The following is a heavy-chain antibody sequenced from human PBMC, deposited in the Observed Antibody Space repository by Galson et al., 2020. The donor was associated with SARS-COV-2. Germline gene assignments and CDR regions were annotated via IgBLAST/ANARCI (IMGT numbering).Heavy chain of an antibody. V-gene: IGHV3-11*06. Sequence: GESLKISCAASGFTFSDYYMSWIRQAPGKGLEWVSYISSSSSYTNYADSVKGRFTISRDNAKNSLYLQMNSLRAEDTAVYYCARLSNPPSQYYFDCWGQGTLVTVSS. J-gene: IGHJ4*02. CDR2: ISSSSSYT. D-gene: IGHD4-4*01. CDR3: ARLSNPPSQYYFDC. CDR1: GFTFSDYY.